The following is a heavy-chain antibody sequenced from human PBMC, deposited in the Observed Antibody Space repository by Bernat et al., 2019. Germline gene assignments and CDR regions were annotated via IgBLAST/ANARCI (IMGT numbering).Heavy chain of an antibody. J-gene: IGHJ4*02. Sequence: QVQPVQSGAEVKKPGASVKVSCKASGYTFISYDINWVRQATGQGLEWMGWMNPNSGNTGYAQKFQGRVTMTRNTSIGSAYMELSSLRSEDTAVYYCARGAVRYFDWFGYWGQGTLVTVSS. D-gene: IGHD3-9*01. CDR1: GYTFISYD. CDR2: MNPNSGNT. CDR3: ARGAVRYFDWFGY. V-gene: IGHV1-8*02.